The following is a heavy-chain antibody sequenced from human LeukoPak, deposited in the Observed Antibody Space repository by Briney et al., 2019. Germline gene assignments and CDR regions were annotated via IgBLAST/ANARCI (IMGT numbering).Heavy chain of an antibody. CDR2: INPNSGGT. CDR1: GYTFTGYY. CDR3: ARVRKVVPAAWSWSDP. J-gene: IGHJ5*02. V-gene: IGHV1-2*02. Sequence: ASVKVSCKASGYTFTGYYMHRVRQAPGQGLEWMGWINPNSGGTNYAQKFQGRVTMTRDTSISTAYMELSRLRSDDTAVYYCARVRKVVPAAWSWSDPWGQGTLVTVSS. D-gene: IGHD2-2*01.